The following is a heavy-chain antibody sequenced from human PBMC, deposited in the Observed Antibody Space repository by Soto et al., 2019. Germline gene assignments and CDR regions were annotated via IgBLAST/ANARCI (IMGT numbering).Heavy chain of an antibody. D-gene: IGHD3-22*01. J-gene: IGHJ3*02. Sequence: GXSVKVSCKASGYRFTDHYIHWVRQAPGQGLEWMGWVNPNTGGTNYAQRFHGRVTMTRDTSITTAYMELSSLRSDDTALFYCATIDSGGYYGNALDIWGQGTMVTVSS. CDR3: ATIDSGGYYGNALDI. CDR1: GYRFTDHY. CDR2: VNPNTGGT. V-gene: IGHV1-2*02.